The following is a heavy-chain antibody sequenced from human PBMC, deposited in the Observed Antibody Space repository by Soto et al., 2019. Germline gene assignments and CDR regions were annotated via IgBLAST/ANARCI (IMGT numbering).Heavy chain of an antibody. V-gene: IGHV1-69*13. J-gene: IGHJ6*03. Sequence: SVKVSCKASGGTFSSYAISWVRQAPGQGLEWMGGIIPIFGTANYAQKFQGRVTITADESTSTAYMELSSLRSVDTATYYCAREYYYGSGQDYYYYMDVWGKGTTVTVSS. CDR3: AREYYYGSGQDYYYYMDV. CDR2: IIPIFGTA. D-gene: IGHD3-10*01. CDR1: GGTFSSYA.